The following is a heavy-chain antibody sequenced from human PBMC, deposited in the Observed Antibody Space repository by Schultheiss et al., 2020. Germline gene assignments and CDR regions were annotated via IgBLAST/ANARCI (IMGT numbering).Heavy chain of an antibody. Sequence: GGSLRLSCAASGFTFSSYWMSWVRQAPGKGLVWVSRINDDGSSTTYADSVKGRFTVSRDNANNSLYLQMDSLRADDTAVYYCAKDGGQHLNYHYGLDVWGQGTTGTVS. J-gene: IGHJ6*02. CDR3: AKDGGQHLNYHYGLDV. V-gene: IGHV3-74*03. CDR2: INDDGSST. D-gene: IGHD6-13*01. CDR1: GFTFSSYW.